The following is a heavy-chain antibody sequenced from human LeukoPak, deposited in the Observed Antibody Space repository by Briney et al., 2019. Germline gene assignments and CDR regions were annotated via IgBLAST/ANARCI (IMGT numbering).Heavy chain of an antibody. D-gene: IGHD1-26*01. CDR2: IKQDGSEI. J-gene: IGHJ4*02. V-gene: IGHV3-7*04. Sequence: GGSLRLSCAASGFTFRGYWMSWVRQAPGKGLEWVANIKQDGSEIYYVDSVKGRFTISRGNAKNSLYLQMNSLRAEDTAVYYCARDGYSGSYYDYWGQGTLVTVSS. CDR3: ARDGYSGSYYDY. CDR1: GFTFRGYW.